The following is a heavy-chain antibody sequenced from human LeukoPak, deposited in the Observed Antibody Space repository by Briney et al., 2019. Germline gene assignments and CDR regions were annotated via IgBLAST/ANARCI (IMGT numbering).Heavy chain of an antibody. D-gene: IGHD2-2*01. Sequence: PSETLSLTCTVSGGSISSSSYYWGWIRQPPGKGLEWIGSIYYSGSTYYNPSLKSRVTISVDTSKNQFSLKLSSVTAADTAVYYCARHRGDIVVVPAAYDAFDIWGQGTMVTVSS. CDR3: ARHRGDIVVVPAAYDAFDI. CDR1: GGSISSSSYY. J-gene: IGHJ3*02. CDR2: IYYSGST. V-gene: IGHV4-39*01.